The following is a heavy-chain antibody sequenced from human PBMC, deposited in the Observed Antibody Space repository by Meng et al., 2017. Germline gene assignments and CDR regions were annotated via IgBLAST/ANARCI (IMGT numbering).Heavy chain of an antibody. CDR3: ARDSYGAMIVVASLDY. Sequence: QGQLVGSGGGLGKPGGSLRLSCAASGFTFSDYYMSWIRQAPGKGLEWVSYISSSSYIYYADSVKGRFTISRDNAKNSLYLQMNSLRAEDTAVYYCARDSYGAMIVVASLDYWGQGTLVTVSS. V-gene: IGHV3-11*06. D-gene: IGHD3-22*01. CDR1: GFTFSDYY. CDR2: ISSSSYI. J-gene: IGHJ4*02.